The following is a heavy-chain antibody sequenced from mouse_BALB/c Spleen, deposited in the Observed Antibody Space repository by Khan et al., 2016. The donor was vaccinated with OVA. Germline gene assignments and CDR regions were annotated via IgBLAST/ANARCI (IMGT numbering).Heavy chain of an antibody. V-gene: IGHV10-1*02. J-gene: IGHJ3*01. CDR1: GFTFNTYA. Sequence: EVQLVESGGGFVQPKGSLKLSCAASGFTFNTYAMNWVRQAPGKGLEWVARIRSKSNNYATYYTDSVKDRFTISRDDSQSMLYLQMNNLKTEDTAMYYCVRQLGLRSAWFAYWGQGTLVTVAA. CDR2: IRSKSNNYAT. CDR3: VRQLGLRSAWFAY. D-gene: IGHD3-1*01.